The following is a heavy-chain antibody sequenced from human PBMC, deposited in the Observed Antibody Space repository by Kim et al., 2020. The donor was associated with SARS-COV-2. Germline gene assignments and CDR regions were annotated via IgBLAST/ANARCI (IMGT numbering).Heavy chain of an antibody. J-gene: IGHJ4*02. V-gene: IGHV3-23*01. D-gene: IGHD2-2*01. CDR3: AKETDIVVVPAEYYFDY. Sequence: VKGRFTNSRDNSRNTLYLQMNSLRAEDTAVYYCAKETDIVVVPAEYYFDYWGQGTLVTVSS.